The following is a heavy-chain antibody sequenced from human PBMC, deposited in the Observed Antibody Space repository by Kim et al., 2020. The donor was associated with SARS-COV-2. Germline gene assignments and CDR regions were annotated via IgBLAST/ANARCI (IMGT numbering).Heavy chain of an antibody. CDR2: INHSGGT. Sequence: SETLSLTCVVYGGSLSGYSLNWIRQPPGKGLEWIGEINHSGGTKSSPSLKSRGTLSIDTSKSQFSLRLTSVTAADSAVYFCARGHVGVVPAPILGLGPFYYYYNMDVWGRGATVTVSS. D-gene: IGHD2-2*01. J-gene: IGHJ6*03. V-gene: IGHV4-34*01. CDR3: ARGHVGVVPAPILGLGPFYYYYNMDV. CDR1: GGSLSGYS.